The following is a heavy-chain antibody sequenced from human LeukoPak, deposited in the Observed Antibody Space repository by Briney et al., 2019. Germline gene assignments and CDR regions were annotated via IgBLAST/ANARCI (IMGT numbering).Heavy chain of an antibody. J-gene: IGHJ4*02. D-gene: IGHD6-19*01. CDR1: GFILSNHA. CDR3: ARRVYRSAWYDGAGAFDH. CDR2: ISHDGNNK. Sequence: PGGSLRLSCAASGFILSNHAMYWVRQAPGKGLEWVAVISHDGNNKFYADSVKGRFTISRDNTENTLFLLMNSLRPEDTAVYYCARRVYRSAWYDGAGAFDHWGQGTLVTVSS. V-gene: IGHV3-30-3*01.